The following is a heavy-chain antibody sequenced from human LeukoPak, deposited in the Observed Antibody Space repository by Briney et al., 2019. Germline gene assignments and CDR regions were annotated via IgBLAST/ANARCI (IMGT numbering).Heavy chain of an antibody. CDR1: GGSISSYY. V-gene: IGHV4-59*08. CDR3: ARHNRYSSSWSLPSFDY. D-gene: IGHD6-13*01. CDR2: IYYSGST. J-gene: IGHJ4*02. Sequence: SETLSLTCTVSGGSISSYYWSWIRQPPGKGLEWIGYIYYSGSTNYNPSLKSRVTISVDTSKNQFSLKLSSVTAADTAVYYCARHNRYSSSWSLPSFDYWGQGTLVTVSS.